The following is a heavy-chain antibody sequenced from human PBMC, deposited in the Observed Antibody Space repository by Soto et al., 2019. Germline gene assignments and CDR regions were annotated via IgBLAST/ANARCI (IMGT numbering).Heavy chain of an antibody. CDR2: INPSGGST. CDR1: GYTFTSYY. CDR3: ARGRPRFSSSSIGDY. Sequence: ASVKVSCKESGYTFTSYYMHWLREAPGQGLEWMGIINPSGGSTSYAQKFQGRVTMTRDTSTSTVYMELSSLRSEDTAVYYCARGRPRFSSSSIGDYWGQGTLVTVSS. V-gene: IGHV1-46*01. J-gene: IGHJ4*02. D-gene: IGHD6-6*01.